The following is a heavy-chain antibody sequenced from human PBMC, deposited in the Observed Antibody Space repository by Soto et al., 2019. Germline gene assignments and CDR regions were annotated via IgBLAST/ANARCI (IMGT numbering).Heavy chain of an antibody. CDR2: IIPIFGTA. Sequence: ASVKVSCQASGGTFSSYAISWVRQAPGQGLEWMGGIIPIFGTANYAQKFQGRVTITADESTSTAYMELSSLRSEDTAVYYCATPLSTIFGVVIIGHYYYGMDVWGQGTTVTVSS. J-gene: IGHJ6*02. CDR1: GGTFSSYA. D-gene: IGHD3-3*01. CDR3: ATPLSTIFGVVIIGHYYYGMDV. V-gene: IGHV1-69*13.